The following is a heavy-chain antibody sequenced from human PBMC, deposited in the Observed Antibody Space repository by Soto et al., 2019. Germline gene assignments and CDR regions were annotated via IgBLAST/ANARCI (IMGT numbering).Heavy chain of an antibody. CDR3: AKSLYISLGNTLAI. D-gene: IGHD2-15*01. Sequence: LRLSCAASGFTFSSYWMHWVRQAPGQGLVWVSRINSDGSSTSYADSVKGRFTISRDNAKNTLYLQMNSLRAEDTAVYYCAKSLYISLGNTLAIWGQGTTVTVSS. J-gene: IGHJ3*02. V-gene: IGHV3-74*01. CDR1: GFTFSSYW. CDR2: INSDGSST.